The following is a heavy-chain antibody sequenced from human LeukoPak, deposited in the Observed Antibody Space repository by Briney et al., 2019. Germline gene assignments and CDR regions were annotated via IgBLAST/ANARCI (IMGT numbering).Heavy chain of an antibody. CDR2: IHYDSSTE. CDR1: GFAFSSYG. Sequence: GGSLRLSCAASGFAFSSYGMHWVRQAPGKGLEWVAYIHYDSSTEDYADSVKGRFTISRDNAKNSLYLQLNSLRPEDTALYYCSTEPRSLLYWGHGTLVTVSS. V-gene: IGHV3-30*02. CDR3: STEPRSLLY. J-gene: IGHJ4*01. D-gene: IGHD4-17*01.